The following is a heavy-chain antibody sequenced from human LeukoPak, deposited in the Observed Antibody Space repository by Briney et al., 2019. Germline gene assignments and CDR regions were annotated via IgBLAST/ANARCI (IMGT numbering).Heavy chain of an antibody. CDR1: GGSISSSSYY. J-gene: IGHJ4*02. CDR3: ARHRGSPSNFDY. V-gene: IGHV4-39*01. D-gene: IGHD6-6*01. Sequence: SETLSLTCTVSGGSISSSSYYWGWIRQPPGKGLEWIGSIYYSGSTYYNPSLKSRVTISVDTSKNQFSLKLSSVTATDTAVYYCARHRGSPSNFDYWGQGTLVTVSS. CDR2: IYYSGST.